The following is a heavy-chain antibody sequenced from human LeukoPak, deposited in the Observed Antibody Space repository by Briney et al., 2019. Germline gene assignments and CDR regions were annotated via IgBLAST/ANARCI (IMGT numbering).Heavy chain of an antibody. J-gene: IGHJ4*02. CDR1: GFTFSSYS. CDR3: ATSYSNYEY. Sequence: PGGPLRLSCAASGFTFSSYSMNWVRQAPGKGLEWVSSISSSSSYIYYADSVRGRFTISRDNAKNSLYLQMNSLRAEDTAVYYCATSYSNYEYWGQGTLVTVSS. CDR2: ISSSSSYI. D-gene: IGHD4-4*01. V-gene: IGHV3-21*01.